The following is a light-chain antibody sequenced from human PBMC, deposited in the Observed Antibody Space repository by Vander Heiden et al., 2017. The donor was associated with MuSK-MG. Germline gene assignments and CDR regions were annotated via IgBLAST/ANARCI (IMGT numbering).Light chain of an antibody. CDR3: QQSYSTPR. Sequence: DIQMTQSPSSLSASVGDRVTITCRASQSISSYLNWYQQKPGKAPKLLIYAASRLQSGVPSRFSGSGSGTDFTLTISSLQPEDFATYYCQQSYSTPRFGGGTKVEIK. V-gene: IGKV1-39*01. J-gene: IGKJ4*01. CDR2: AAS. CDR1: QSISSY.